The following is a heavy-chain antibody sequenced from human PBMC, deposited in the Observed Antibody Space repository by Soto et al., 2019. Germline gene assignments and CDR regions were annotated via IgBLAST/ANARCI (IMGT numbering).Heavy chain of an antibody. CDR1: GGSISSSSYY. CDR3: ARHPRFCSGGSCYSGWFDP. J-gene: IGHJ5*02. D-gene: IGHD2-15*01. CDR2: IYYSGST. V-gene: IGHV4-39*01. Sequence: SETLSLTCTVSGGSISSSSYYWGWIRQPPGKGLEWIGSIYYSGSTYYNPSLKSRVTISVDTSKNQFSLKLSSVTAADTAVYYCARHPRFCSGGSCYSGWFDPWGQGTLVTVSS.